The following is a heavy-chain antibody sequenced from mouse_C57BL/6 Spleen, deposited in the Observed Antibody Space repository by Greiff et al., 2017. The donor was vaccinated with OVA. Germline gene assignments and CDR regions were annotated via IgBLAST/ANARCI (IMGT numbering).Heavy chain of an antibody. CDR2: IYPGDGDT. CDR3: ARSLDGYYYAMDY. D-gene: IGHD2-3*01. Sequence: VQLQQSGAELVKPGASVKISCKASGYAFSSYWMNWVKQRPGKGLEWIGQIYPGDGDTNYNGKFKGKATLTADKSSSTAYMQLSSLTSEDSAVYFCARSLDGYYYAMDYWGQGTSVTVSS. V-gene: IGHV1-80*01. J-gene: IGHJ4*01. CDR1: GYAFSSYW.